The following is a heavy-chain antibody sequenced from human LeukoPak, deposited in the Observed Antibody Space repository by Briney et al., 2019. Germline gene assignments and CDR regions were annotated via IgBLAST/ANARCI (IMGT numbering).Heavy chain of an antibody. D-gene: IGHD5-24*01. J-gene: IGHJ4*02. Sequence: GASVKVSCKAFGGTFSSYAISWVRQAPGQGLEWMGGIIPIFGTANYAQKFQGRVTITADKSTSTAYMELSSLRSEDTAVYYCARAAREMATITSFDYWGQGTLVTVSS. CDR1: GGTFSSYA. V-gene: IGHV1-69*06. CDR2: IIPIFGTA. CDR3: ARAAREMATITSFDY.